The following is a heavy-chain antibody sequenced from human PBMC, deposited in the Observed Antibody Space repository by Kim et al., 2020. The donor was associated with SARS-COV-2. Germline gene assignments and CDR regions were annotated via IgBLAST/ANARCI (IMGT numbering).Heavy chain of an antibody. V-gene: IGHV1-24*01. CDR1: GHTLTELS. D-gene: IGHD3-10*01. CDR3: ATAWFGDHVVCNEPFDY. J-gene: IGHJ4*02. CDR2: FHPADDET. Sequence: ASVKVSCKVSGHTLTELSMHWVRQAPGKGLEWMGGFHPADDETIYAQKFQGRVIMTEDTYADTAYMELSSLRSEDTAVYYCATAWFGDHVVCNEPFDYWGQGTLVTVSS.